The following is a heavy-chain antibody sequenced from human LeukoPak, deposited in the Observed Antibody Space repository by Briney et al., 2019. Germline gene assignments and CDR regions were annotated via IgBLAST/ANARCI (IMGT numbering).Heavy chain of an antibody. D-gene: IGHD3-10*01. CDR3: ARTTMVRGTYYMDV. V-gene: IGHV4-59*01. CDR1: GGSIGSYY. CDR2: IYYSGST. Sequence: SETLSLTCTVSGGSIGSYYWSWIRQPPGKGLEWIGYIYYSGSTNYNPSLKSRVTISLDTSKNQFSLKVSSVTAADTAVYYCARTTMVRGTYYMDVWGKGTTVTISS. J-gene: IGHJ6*03.